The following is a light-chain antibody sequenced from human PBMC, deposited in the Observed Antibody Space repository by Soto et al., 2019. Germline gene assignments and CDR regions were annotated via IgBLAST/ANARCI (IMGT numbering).Light chain of an antibody. CDR2: EVT. V-gene: IGLV2-14*01. Sequence: SGLTHPASVSGSPGQSITISCTGTSSDVGGYDYVSWYQQHPDKAPKLIVYEVTHRPSGVSTRFSGSKSGNTASLTISGLQAEDEADYYCSSLTSGSTRVFGTGTKVTVL. CDR1: SSDVGGYDY. CDR3: SSLTSGSTRV. J-gene: IGLJ1*01.